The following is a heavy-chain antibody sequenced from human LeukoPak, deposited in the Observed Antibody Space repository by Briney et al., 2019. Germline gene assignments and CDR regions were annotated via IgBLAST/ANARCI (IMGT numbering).Heavy chain of an antibody. J-gene: IGHJ6*03. D-gene: IGHD3-3*01. CDR2: ISSSSSYI. V-gene: IGHV3-21*01. CDR3: AREPDDFWSGSWYFYYMDV. CDR1: GFTFSSYS. Sequence: PGGSLRLSCAASGFTFSSYSMNWVRQAPGKGLEWVSSISSSSSYIYYADSVKGRFTISRDNAKNSLYLQMNSLRAEDTAVYYCAREPDDFWSGSWYFYYMDVWGKGTTVTVSS.